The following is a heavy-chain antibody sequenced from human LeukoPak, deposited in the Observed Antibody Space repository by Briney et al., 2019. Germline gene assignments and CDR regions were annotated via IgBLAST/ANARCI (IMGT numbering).Heavy chain of an antibody. CDR3: AKDHRPMTTVTTLGY. Sequence: GGSLRLSCAASGFTFSSYNMNWVRQAPGKGLEWVSAISGSGGSTYYADSVKGRFTISRDNSKNTLYLQMNSLRAEDTAVYYCAKDHRPMTTVTTLGYWGQGTLVTVSS. CDR2: ISGSGGST. V-gene: IGHV3-23*01. J-gene: IGHJ4*02. D-gene: IGHD4-17*01. CDR1: GFTFSSYN.